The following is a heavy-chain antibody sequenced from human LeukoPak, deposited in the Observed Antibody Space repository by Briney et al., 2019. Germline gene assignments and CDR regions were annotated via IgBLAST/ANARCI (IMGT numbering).Heavy chain of an antibody. CDR1: GFTFSSYA. V-gene: IGHV3-23*01. Sequence: GGSLRLSCAASGFTFSSYAMSWVRQAPGKGLEWVSAISGSGGSTYYADSVKGRFTISRDNSKNTLYLQMNSLRAEGTAVYYCAKTHGIAVAGTGYYSDYWGQGTLVTVSS. J-gene: IGHJ4*02. CDR3: AKTHGIAVAGTGYYSDY. CDR2: ISGSGGST. D-gene: IGHD6-19*01.